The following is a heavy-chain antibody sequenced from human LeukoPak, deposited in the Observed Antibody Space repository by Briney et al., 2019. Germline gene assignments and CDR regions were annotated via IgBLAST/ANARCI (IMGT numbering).Heavy chain of an antibody. D-gene: IGHD5-24*01. CDR3: ARDRGSGYIILDF. CDR2: INPTSGDT. V-gene: IGHV1-2*02. CDR1: GYTFTGYY. J-gene: IGHJ4*02. Sequence: ASVKVSCKASGYTFTGYYMHWVRQAPGQGLEWRGWINPTSGDTKYAQKFQDRVTMTRDTSISTAYMELSRLTSDDPAVYYCARDRGSGYIILDFWGPGTLVTVSS.